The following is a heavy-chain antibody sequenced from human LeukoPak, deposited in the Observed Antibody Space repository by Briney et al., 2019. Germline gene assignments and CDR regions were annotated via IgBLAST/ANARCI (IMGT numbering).Heavy chain of an antibody. V-gene: IGHV3-30*18. D-gene: IGHD4-17*01. CDR2: ISYDGSNK. CDR1: GFTFSSYG. Sequence: GRSLGLSCAASGFTFSSYGMHWVRQAPGKGLEWVAVISYDGSNKYYADSVKGRFTISRDNSKNTLYLQMNSLRAEDTAVYYCANVYGDYGGAYWGQGTLVTVSS. CDR3: ANVYGDYGGAY. J-gene: IGHJ4*02.